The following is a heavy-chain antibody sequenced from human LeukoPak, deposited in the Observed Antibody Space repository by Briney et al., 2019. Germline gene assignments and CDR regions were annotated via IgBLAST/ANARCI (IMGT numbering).Heavy chain of an antibody. J-gene: IGHJ4*02. CDR1: GGSISSGGYY. Sequence: SETLSLTCTVSGGSISSGGYYWSWIRQHPGKGLEWIGYIYYSGSTYYNPSLKSRVTISVDTSKNQFSLKLSSVTAADTAVYYCARDPREDYFDYWGQGTLVTVSS. CDR2: IYYSGST. D-gene: IGHD1-26*01. CDR3: ARDPREDYFDY. V-gene: IGHV4-31*03.